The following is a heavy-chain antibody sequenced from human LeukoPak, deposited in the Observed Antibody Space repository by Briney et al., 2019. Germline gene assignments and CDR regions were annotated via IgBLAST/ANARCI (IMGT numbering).Heavy chain of an antibody. Sequence: SETLSLTCTVSGGSISSYYWSWLRQPPGKGLEWVGYIYYSGSTNHNPSLKSRVTISVDTSKNQFSLKLSSVTAADTAVYYCARVIPGQWLVPSVFDYWGQGTLVTVSS. CDR2: IYYSGST. J-gene: IGHJ4*02. D-gene: IGHD6-19*01. V-gene: IGHV4-59*01. CDR1: GGSISSYY. CDR3: ARVIPGQWLVPSVFDY.